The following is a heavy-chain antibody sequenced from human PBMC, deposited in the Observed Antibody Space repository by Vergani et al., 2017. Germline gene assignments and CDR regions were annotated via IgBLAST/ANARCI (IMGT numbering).Heavy chain of an antibody. J-gene: IGHJ6*02. CDR3: ARGGMSSSWYDYYYYGMDV. Sequence: QVQLVESGGGVVQPGRSLRLSCAASGFTFSSYAMHWVRQAPGKGLEWVAVISYDGSNKSYADSVKGRFTIARDNSKNTLYLQMNSLRAEDTAVYYCARGGMSSSWYDYYYYGMDVWGQGTTVTVSS. CDR1: GFTFSSYA. CDR2: ISYDGSNK. V-gene: IGHV3-30-3*01. D-gene: IGHD6-13*01.